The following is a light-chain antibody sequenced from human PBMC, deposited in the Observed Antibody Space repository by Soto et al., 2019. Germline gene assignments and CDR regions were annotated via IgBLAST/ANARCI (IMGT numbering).Light chain of an antibody. CDR3: QQYDSYSLFT. V-gene: IGKV3-15*01. J-gene: IGKJ3*01. CDR2: GAS. Sequence: EKVMTQSPATLSVSPGERATLSCRASQSVSSDLAWYQQKPGQAPRLLIYGASTRATGIPARFSGTGSGTDFTLTISSLQTDDFATYYCQQYDSYSLFTFGPGTKL. CDR1: QSVSSD.